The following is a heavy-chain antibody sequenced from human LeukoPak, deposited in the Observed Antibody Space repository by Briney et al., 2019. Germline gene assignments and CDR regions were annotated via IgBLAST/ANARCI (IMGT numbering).Heavy chain of an antibody. J-gene: IGHJ3*01. CDR1: GFTFSSFW. D-gene: IGHD2-2*01. CDR3: AKDRSCTGSSCNVGS. V-gene: IGHV3-7*05. Sequence: PGGSLRLSCAASGFTFSSFWMSWVRQAPGKGLEWVANIKEDGSEKNYVDSVKGRLTISRDNAKNSLYLQMNSLRAEDTAVYYCAKDRSCTGSSCNVGSWGQGTMVTVSS. CDR2: IKEDGSEK.